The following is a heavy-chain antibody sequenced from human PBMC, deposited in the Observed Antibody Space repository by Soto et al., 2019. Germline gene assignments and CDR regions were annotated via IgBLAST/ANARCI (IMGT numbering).Heavy chain of an antibody. V-gene: IGHV3-30-3*01. D-gene: IGHD1-26*01. CDR3: ARDIGYYGSHPLYYYSGMDV. CDR2: ISYDGSNK. J-gene: IGHJ6*02. Sequence: QVQLVESGGGVVQPGRSLRLSCAASGFTFSIYAMHWVRQAPGKGLEWVAVISYDGSNKYYADSVKGRFTISRDNSKNTMYMQMNSLRAEGTAVYYCARDIGYYGSHPLYYYSGMDVWGQGTTVTVSS. CDR1: GFTFSIYA.